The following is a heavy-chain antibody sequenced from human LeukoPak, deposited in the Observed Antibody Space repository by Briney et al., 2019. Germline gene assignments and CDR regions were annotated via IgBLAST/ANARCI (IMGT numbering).Heavy chain of an antibody. CDR3: ARGITYYYDSSGYCFDY. J-gene: IGHJ4*02. Sequence: ASVKVSCKASGYTFTGYYMHWVRQAPGQGLEWMGWINPNSGGTNYAQKFQGRVTMTRDTSISTAYMELSRLRSDDTAVYYCARGITYYYDSSGYCFDYWGQGTLVTVSS. CDR2: INPNSGGT. CDR1: GYTFTGYY. V-gene: IGHV1-2*02. D-gene: IGHD3-22*01.